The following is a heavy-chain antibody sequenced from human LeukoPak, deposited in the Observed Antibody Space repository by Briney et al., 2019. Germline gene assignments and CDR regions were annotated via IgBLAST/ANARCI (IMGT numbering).Heavy chain of an antibody. CDR3: ARGAAPVDYYYYMDV. CDR1: GYTFTGYY. J-gene: IGHJ6*03. D-gene: IGHD4-23*01. V-gene: IGHV1-8*02. CDR2: INPNSGNT. Sequence: ASVKVSCKASGYTFTGYYMHWVRQAPGQGLEWMGWINPNSGNTGYAQKFQGRVTMTRNTSISTAYMELSSLRSEDTAVYYCARGAAPVDYYYYMDVWGKGTTVTVSS.